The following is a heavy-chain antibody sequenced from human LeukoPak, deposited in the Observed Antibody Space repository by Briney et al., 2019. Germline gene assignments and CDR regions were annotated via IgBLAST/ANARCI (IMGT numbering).Heavy chain of an antibody. CDR3: AKAGGYNCPAY. CDR1: GYTFTGYY. D-gene: IGHD5-24*01. V-gene: IGHV1-2*02. J-gene: IGHJ4*02. Sequence: ASVKVSCKASGYTFTGYYMHWVRQAPGQGFEWMGWIYPNSGDTNYAQKFQGRVTLTRDTSISTAYMELSGLRSDDTAVYYCAKAGGYNCPAYWGQGTLVTVSS. CDR2: IYPNSGDT.